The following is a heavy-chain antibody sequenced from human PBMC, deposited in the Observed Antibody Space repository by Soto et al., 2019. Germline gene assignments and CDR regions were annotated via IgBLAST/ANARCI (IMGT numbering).Heavy chain of an antibody. Sequence: GASVKVSCKASGGTFSNSAISWVRQATGQGLEWMGWMNPKSGNTGFAQQFQGRVTMTRNTAISTAYMELSSLRSEDTAVYYCARVWGSIDYWGQGTLVTVSS. D-gene: IGHD3-16*01. CDR1: GGTFSNSA. V-gene: IGHV1-8*02. J-gene: IGHJ4*02. CDR2: MNPKSGNT. CDR3: ARVWGSIDY.